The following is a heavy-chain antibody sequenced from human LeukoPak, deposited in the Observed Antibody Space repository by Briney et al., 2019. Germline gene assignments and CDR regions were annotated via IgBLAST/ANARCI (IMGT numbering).Heavy chain of an antibody. CDR1: GFTFSGYP. D-gene: IGHD6-6*01. J-gene: IGHJ4*02. Sequence: PGGSLRLSCAASGFTFSGYPIHWVRQAPGKGLEWVAVISYDGSNKYYADSVKGRFTISRDNSKNTLYLQMNSLRAEDTAVYYCARGLGKGSSDYWGQGTLVTVSS. CDR2: ISYDGSNK. CDR3: ARGLGKGSSDY. V-gene: IGHV3-30-3*01.